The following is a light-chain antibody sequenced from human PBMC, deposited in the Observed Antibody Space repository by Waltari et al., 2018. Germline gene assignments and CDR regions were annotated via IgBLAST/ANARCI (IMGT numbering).Light chain of an antibody. J-gene: IGKJ1*01. Sequence: DIQMTQSPSSVSASVGDRVTLTCRASQGIASRLAWYQQKPGKAPKLLIYDASSLHNGVPSRFIGSGSGTDFTLTIRGLQPEDFATYYCQQVNSFPRTFGQGNTVDVK. CDR2: DAS. CDR3: QQVNSFPRT. V-gene: IGKV1-12*01. CDR1: QGIASR.